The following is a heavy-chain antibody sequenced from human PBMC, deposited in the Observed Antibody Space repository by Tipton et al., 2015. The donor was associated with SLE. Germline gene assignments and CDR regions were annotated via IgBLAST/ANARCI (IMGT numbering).Heavy chain of an antibody. CDR2: MNPGGSKI. Sequence: SLRLSCAASGFMFSTYWMNWVRQPPGRGLEWVASMNPGGSKIYYVGSVKGRFTISRDNAHNSLYVQMNSLRAEDTAVYYCATDRGFSSFDIWGQGTVVTVSS. J-gene: IGHJ3*02. V-gene: IGHV3-7*01. CDR3: ATDRGFSSFDI. CDR1: GFMFSTYW.